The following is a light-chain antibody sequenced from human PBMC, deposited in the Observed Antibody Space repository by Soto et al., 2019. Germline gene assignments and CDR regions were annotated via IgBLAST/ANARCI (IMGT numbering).Light chain of an antibody. J-gene: IGLJ2*01. CDR2: DVS. Sequence: QSALTQPASVSGSPGQSITISCTGTSRDVGAYNYVSWYQQHPGKAPKLMIYDVSDRPSGVSNRFSGSKSGNTASLTISGLQAEDEAAYYCSSYTNSRTLLFGGGTKVTVL. V-gene: IGLV2-14*01. CDR3: SSYTNSRTLL. CDR1: SRDVGAYNY.